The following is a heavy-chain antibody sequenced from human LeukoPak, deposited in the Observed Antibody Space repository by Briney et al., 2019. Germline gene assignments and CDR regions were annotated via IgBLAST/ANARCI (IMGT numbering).Heavy chain of an antibody. CDR2: MNPNSGNT. J-gene: IGHJ6*02. CDR3: ARGGPGDYYYYGMDV. D-gene: IGHD1-14*01. CDR1: GYTFTSYD. V-gene: IGHV1-8*01. Sequence: ASVKVSRKASGYTFTSYDINWVRQATGQGLEWMGWMNPNSGNTGYAQKFQGRVTMTRNTSISTAYMELSSLRSEDTAVYYCARGGPGDYYYYGMDVWGQGTTVTVSS.